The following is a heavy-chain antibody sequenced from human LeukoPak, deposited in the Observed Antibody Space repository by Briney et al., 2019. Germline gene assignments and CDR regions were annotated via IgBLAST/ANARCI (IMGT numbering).Heavy chain of an antibody. CDR3: AREVVVVTAPHYFDY. Sequence: PGGSLRLSCAASGFTFSSYSMNWVRQAPGKGLEWVSYISSSSSTIYYADSVKGRFTISRDNAKNSLYLQMNSLSDEDTAVYYCAREVVVVTAPHYFDYWGQGTLVTVSS. CDR2: ISSSSSTI. D-gene: IGHD2-21*02. CDR1: GFTFSSYS. V-gene: IGHV3-48*02. J-gene: IGHJ4*02.